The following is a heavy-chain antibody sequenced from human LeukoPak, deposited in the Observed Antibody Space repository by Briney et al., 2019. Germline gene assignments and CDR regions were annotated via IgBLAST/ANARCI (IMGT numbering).Heavy chain of an antibody. J-gene: IGHJ4*02. CDR2: ISYDGSNK. CDR1: GFTFSSYG. CDR3: AKEGYSYGYGYFDY. V-gene: IGHV3-30*18. Sequence: GRSLRLSCAASGFTFSSYGMHWVRQAPGKGLEWVAVISYDGSNKYYADSVKGRFTISRDNSKNTLYLQMNSLRAEDTAVYYCAKEGYSYGYGYFDYWGQGTLVTVSS. D-gene: IGHD5-18*01.